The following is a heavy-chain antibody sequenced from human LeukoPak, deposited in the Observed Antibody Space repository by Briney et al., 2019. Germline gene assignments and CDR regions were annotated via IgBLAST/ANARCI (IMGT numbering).Heavy chain of an antibody. V-gene: IGHV3-23*01. CDR1: GFTFSNYA. CDR3: ARETSGGDFDY. CDR2: ISANGGGT. Sequence: GGSLRLSCAASGFTFSNYAINWVRQAPGKGLEWVSGISANGGGTYYADSVKGRFTISRDNSKNTLYLQMNSLRAEDTAVYYCARETSGGDFDYWGQGTLVTVSS. D-gene: IGHD1-14*01. J-gene: IGHJ4*02.